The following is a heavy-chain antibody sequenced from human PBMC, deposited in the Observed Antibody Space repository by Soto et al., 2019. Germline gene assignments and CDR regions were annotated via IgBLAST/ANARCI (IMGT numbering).Heavy chain of an antibody. CDR3: ARDEGWGQNSPTKQGLDD. V-gene: IGHV3-30-3*01. D-gene: IGHD3-16*01. CDR1: GFTFSSYA. J-gene: IGHJ4*02. Sequence: QVQLVESGGGVVQPGRSLRLSCVASGFTFSSYALHWVRQAPGKGLERVAVLSSDGSNTYYADSVKGRLTVSRDNSKNTLDLQMNSLRPEDTALYYCARDEGWGQNSPTKQGLDDWGPGTLVTVSA. CDR2: LSSDGSNT.